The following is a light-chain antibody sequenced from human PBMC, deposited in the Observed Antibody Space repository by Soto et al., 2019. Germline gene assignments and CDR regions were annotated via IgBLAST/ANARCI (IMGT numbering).Light chain of an antibody. V-gene: IGLV2-14*01. CDR1: SSDVGGYPY. CDR3: CSYTPSRTYV. CDR2: EVI. Sequence: QSVLTQPASVSGSPGQSITISCTGPSSDVGGYPYVSWYQQHPGKAPKLMIYEVINRPSGVSNRFSGSKSDNTASLTISGLQAEDEADYYCCSYTPSRTYVFGTGTKVTVL. J-gene: IGLJ1*01.